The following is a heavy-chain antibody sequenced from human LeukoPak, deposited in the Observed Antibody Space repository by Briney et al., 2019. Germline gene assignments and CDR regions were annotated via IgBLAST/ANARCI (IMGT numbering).Heavy chain of an antibody. V-gene: IGHV1-2*02. CDR1: GYTFTGYY. J-gene: IGHJ6*03. D-gene: IGHD3-9*01. Sequence: ASVKVSCKASGYTFTGYYMHWVRQAPGQGLEWMGWINPNSGGTNYPQKLQGRVTMTTDTSTSTAYMELRSLRSDDTAVYYCARVNPLYYDILTGYYTGPHYYYYMDVWGKGTTVTISS. CDR3: ARVNPLYYDILTGYYTGPHYYYYMDV. CDR2: INPNSGGT.